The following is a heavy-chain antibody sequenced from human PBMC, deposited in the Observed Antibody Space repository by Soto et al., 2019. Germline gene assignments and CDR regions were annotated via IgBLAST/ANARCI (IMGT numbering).Heavy chain of an antibody. D-gene: IGHD3-22*01. CDR1: GCKISDYY. V-gene: IGHV3-11*06. Sequence: GGLLRLSSTASGCKISDYYMSWISKEPGKGLEWVSYISSSSSYTNYADSVKGRFTISRDNAKNSLYLQMNSLRAEDTAVYYCARNYYYDSSGYSLDYWGQGTLVTV. CDR3: ARNYYYDSSGYSLDY. J-gene: IGHJ4*02. CDR2: ISSSSSYT.